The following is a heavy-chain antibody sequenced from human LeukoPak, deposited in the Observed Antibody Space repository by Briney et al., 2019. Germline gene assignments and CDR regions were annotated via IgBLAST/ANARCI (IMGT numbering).Heavy chain of an antibody. Sequence: GASVTVSCKASGYTFTGNYLHWVRQTPGQGLEWMGIINPHDGSTNYAQKFQGRVTITADESTSTAYMELSSLRSEDTAVYYCAGSIAAAGPIDYWGQGTLVTVSS. CDR1: GYTFTGNY. J-gene: IGHJ4*02. D-gene: IGHD6-13*01. V-gene: IGHV1-46*01. CDR3: AGSIAAAGPIDY. CDR2: INPHDGST.